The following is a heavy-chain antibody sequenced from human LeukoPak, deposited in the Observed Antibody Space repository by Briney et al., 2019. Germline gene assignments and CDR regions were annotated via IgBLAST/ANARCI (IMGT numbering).Heavy chain of an antibody. D-gene: IGHD3-16*01. V-gene: IGHV3-20*04. Sequence: PGRSLRLSCTVSEFTSDNYGVSWVRQAPGKGLEWVAGINWNAGSTSYADSVKGRFTISRDNAKNSVFLQMNSLRAEDTALYYCARGPGEGLFDYWGQGTLVTVSS. CDR1: EFTSDNYG. CDR3: ARGPGEGLFDY. CDR2: INWNAGST. J-gene: IGHJ4*02.